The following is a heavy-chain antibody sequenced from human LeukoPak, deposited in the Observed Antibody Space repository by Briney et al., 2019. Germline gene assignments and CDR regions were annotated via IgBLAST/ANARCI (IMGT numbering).Heavy chain of an antibody. CDR2: IHHSGST. J-gene: IGHJ4*02. Sequence: SETLSLTCAVYGGSFSGYYWSWIRQPPGKGLECIGEIHHSGSTNYNPSLKSRVTLSVDTSKNQFSLKLSSVTAADTAVYYCARAYCVGDCTVLHIYFDNWGQGTLVTVSS. D-gene: IGHD2-21*02. V-gene: IGHV4-34*01. CDR1: GGSFSGYY. CDR3: ARAYCVGDCTVLHIYFDN.